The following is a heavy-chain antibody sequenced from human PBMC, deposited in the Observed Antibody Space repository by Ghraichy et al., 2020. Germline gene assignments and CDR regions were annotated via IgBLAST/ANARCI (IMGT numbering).Heavy chain of an antibody. CDR2: ISSSGSTI. D-gene: IGHD3-10*01. J-gene: IGHJ5*02. CDR3: ASVFPGSLTNWFDP. CDR1: GFTFSSYE. Sequence: GGSLRLSCAASGFTFSSYEMNLVRQAPGKGLEWISYISSSGSTIYYADSVKGRFTISRDNAKNSLYLQMNSLRAEDTAVYYCASVFPGSLTNWFDPWGQGTLVTVSS. V-gene: IGHV3-48*03.